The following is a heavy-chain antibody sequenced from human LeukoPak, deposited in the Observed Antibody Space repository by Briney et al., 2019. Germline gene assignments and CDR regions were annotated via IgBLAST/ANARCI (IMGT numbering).Heavy chain of an antibody. V-gene: IGHV4-59*01. CDR1: GGSISSYY. J-gene: IGHJ4*02. CDR3: ARVDPDSSSTLEVFDY. D-gene: IGHD6-6*01. CDR2: IYYSGGT. Sequence: SETLSLTCTVSGGSISSYYWSWIRQPPRKGLEGVGYIYYSGGTNYNPSLKSRVTIPVDTSKTQFSLKLSSVPAADTTVYSCARVDPDSSSTLEVFDYWGQGTLVTVSS.